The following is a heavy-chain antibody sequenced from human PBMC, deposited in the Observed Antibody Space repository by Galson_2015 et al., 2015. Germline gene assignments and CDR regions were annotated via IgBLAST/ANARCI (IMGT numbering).Heavy chain of an antibody. CDR1: GFTVSSSY. V-gene: IGHV3-53*01. D-gene: IGHD4-17*01. CDR2: IYSGGST. CDR3: ARVYDYGDYEIDY. J-gene: IGHJ4*02. Sequence: SLRLSCAASGFTVSSSYMSWVRQAPGKGLEWVSVIYSGGSTHYADSVKGRCTISRDNSKNTLYLQMNSLRVEDTAVYHCARVYDYGDYEIDYWGQGTLVIVSS.